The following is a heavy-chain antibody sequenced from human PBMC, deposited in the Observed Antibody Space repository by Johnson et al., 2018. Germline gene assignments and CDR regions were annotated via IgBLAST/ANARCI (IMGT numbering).Heavy chain of an antibody. Sequence: QVQLVQSGGGVVQPGRSLRRSCAASGFTFSDYGMHWVRQAPGKGLAWVPFMWYGGTENCYGDSVEGRFTIPRDNSKNTRYLQMNSLRAEDTAVYYCARGADPYCGGDCCFQYWGQGTLVTVSS. CDR3: ARGADPYCGGDCCFQY. V-gene: IGHV3-33*01. CDR1: GFTFSDYG. J-gene: IGHJ1*01. D-gene: IGHD2-21*02. CDR2: MWYGGTEN.